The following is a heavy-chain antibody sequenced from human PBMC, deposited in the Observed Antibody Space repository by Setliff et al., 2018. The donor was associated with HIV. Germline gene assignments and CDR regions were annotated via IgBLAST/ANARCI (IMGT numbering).Heavy chain of an antibody. Sequence: GGSLRLSCAASGFTFSTYPINLVRQAPGKGLEWVSHIDPSGRSMDYADSVKGRFTISRDNARNSLYLQMNSLRVEDTAVYYCARDLHWAFDYWGQGTQVTVSS. CDR1: GFTFSTYP. CDR3: ARDLHWAFDY. J-gene: IGHJ4*02. V-gene: IGHV3-48*01. CDR2: IDPSGRSM. D-gene: IGHD7-27*01.